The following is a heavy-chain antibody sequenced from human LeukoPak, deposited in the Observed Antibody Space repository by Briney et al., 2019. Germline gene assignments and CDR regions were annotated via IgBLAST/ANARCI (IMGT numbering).Heavy chain of an antibody. CDR1: GFTFSSDA. J-gene: IGHJ4*02. CDR2: ISGSGGST. Sequence: GGSLRLSCAASGFTFSSDAMSWVRQAPGKGLEWVSAISGSGGSTYYADSVKGRFTISRENSKNTLYLQMTSLRAEDTAVYYCAKRGDSSGYYFLYYFDYWGQGTLVTVSS. D-gene: IGHD3-22*01. CDR3: AKRGDSSGYYFLYYFDY. V-gene: IGHV3-23*01.